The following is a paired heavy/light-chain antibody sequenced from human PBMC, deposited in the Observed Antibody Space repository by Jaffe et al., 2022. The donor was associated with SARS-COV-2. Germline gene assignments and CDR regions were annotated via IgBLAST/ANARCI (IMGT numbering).Heavy chain of an antibody. D-gene: IGHD1-26*01. CDR2: INSDGSST. CDR3: ARATSGAPTGRNWFDP. CDR1: EFTFSTYW. V-gene: IGHV3-74*01. Sequence: EVQLVESGGGLVQPGGSLRLSCAASEFTFSTYWMHWVRQPPGKGLVWVSRINSDGSSTAYADAVKGRFTISRDNAKNTLYLQMNSLRAEDTAVYYCARATSGAPTGRNWFDPWGQGTLVTVSS. J-gene: IGHJ5*02.
Light chain of an antibody. CDR2: KAS. Sequence: DIQMTQSPSTLSASVGDRVTITCRASQSISSWLAWYQQKPGKAPKLLIYKASSLQSGVPSRFSGSGSGTEFTLTINSLQPDDFATYHCQQSDSYSLTFGGGTKVEIK. V-gene: IGKV1-5*03. CDR1: QSISSW. CDR3: QQSDSYSLT. J-gene: IGKJ4*01.